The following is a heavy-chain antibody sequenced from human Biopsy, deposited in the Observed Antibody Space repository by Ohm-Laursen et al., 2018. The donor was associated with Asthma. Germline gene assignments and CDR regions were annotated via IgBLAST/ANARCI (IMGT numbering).Heavy chain of an antibody. Sequence: SLRLSCTASEFSVSSSYMSWARQAPGKGLEWVSVIYNDGRAYYADSVKGRFTVSRDNSKNTLLLQMNSLRAEDTAVYYCTRTTTVTTTYAMDVWGRGTTVTVSS. CDR2: IYNDGRA. V-gene: IGHV3-53*01. CDR3: TRTTTVTTTYAMDV. CDR1: EFSVSSSY. D-gene: IGHD4-17*01. J-gene: IGHJ6*02.